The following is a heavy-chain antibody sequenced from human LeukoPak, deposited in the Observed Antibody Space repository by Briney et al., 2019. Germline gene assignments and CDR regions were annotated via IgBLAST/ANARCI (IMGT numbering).Heavy chain of an antibody. CDR1: GFTFDDYT. V-gene: IGHV3-43*01. CDR2: SWDGGST. Sequence: GGSLRLSCAASGFTFDDYTMHWVRQAPGKGLEWVSLSWDGGSTYYADSVKGRFTISRDNSKNSLYLQMNSLRTEDTALYYCAKDIGDGYNPLFGDWGQGTLVTVSP. J-gene: IGHJ4*02. D-gene: IGHD5-24*01. CDR3: AKDIGDGYNPLFGD.